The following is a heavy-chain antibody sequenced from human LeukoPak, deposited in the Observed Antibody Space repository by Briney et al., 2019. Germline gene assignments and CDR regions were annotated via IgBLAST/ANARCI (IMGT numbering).Heavy chain of an antibody. V-gene: IGHV3-23*03. CDR1: GFSLSTSS. CDR3: ARDPGYNILTGYYND. CDR2: IYPDSSDT. J-gene: IGHJ4*02. D-gene: IGHD3-9*01. Sequence: GGSLRLSCVASGFSLSTSSMAWVRQAPGGRPEWVSDIYPDSSDTYYADSVKGRFSISRDDSKNTLYLQMNSLRAEDTAVYYCARDPGYNILTGYYNDWGQGTLVTVSS.